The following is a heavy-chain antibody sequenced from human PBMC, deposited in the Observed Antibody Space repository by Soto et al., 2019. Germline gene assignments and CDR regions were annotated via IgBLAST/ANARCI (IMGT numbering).Heavy chain of an antibody. CDR2: ISGSGTAT. D-gene: IGHD3-22*01. Sequence: EVKLLESGGGLVQPGGSVRLSCAASGFPFWTYSMSWVRQAPRKGLEWVSGISGSGTATYYTDSVKGRFTVSRDNSKDRLFLQMNTLRVEDTAVYYCAKTRLYDNNDYHRDGFDVWGPGTVVTVSS. CDR1: GFPFWTYS. CDR3: AKTRLYDNNDYHRDGFDV. J-gene: IGHJ3*01. V-gene: IGHV3-23*01.